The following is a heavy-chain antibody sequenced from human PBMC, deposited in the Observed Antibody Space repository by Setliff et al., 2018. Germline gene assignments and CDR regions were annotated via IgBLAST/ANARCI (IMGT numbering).Heavy chain of an antibody. Sequence: GESLKISCKGSGYSLTTYWIAWMRQMPGKGPEWMGIIYPGDSDARYRPSFQGQVTISADKSINTAYLQWSSLKASDTAMYYCARWDCSGDNCQSGFDYWGQGTRVTVSS. V-gene: IGHV5-51*01. CDR1: GYSLTTYW. CDR2: IYPGDSDA. CDR3: ARWDCSGDNCQSGFDY. J-gene: IGHJ4*02. D-gene: IGHD2-15*01.